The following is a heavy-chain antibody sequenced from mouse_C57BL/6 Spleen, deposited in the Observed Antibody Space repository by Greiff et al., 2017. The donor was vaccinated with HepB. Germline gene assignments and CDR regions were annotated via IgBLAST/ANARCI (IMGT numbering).Heavy chain of an antibody. CDR2: ISSGGDYI. CDR3: TRDGNYGRVFYWYFDV. J-gene: IGHJ1*03. D-gene: IGHD1-1*01. CDR1: GFTFSSYA. V-gene: IGHV5-9-1*02. Sequence: EVKVVESGEGLVKPGGSLKLSCAASGFTFSSYAMSWVRQTPEKRLEWVAYISSGGDYIYYADTVKGRFTISRDNARNTLYLQMSSLKSEDTAMYYCTRDGNYGRVFYWYFDVWGTGTTVTVSS.